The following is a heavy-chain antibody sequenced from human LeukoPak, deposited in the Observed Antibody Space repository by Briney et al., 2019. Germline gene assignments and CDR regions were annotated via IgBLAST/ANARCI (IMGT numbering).Heavy chain of an antibody. V-gene: IGHV1-18*01. Sequence: ASVKVSCKASGYTFTSYGISWVRQAPGQGLEWMGWISAYNGNTNYAQKLQGRVTMTTDTSTSTAYMELRSLRSDDTAVYYCARERNIVATIRRPDAFDIWGQGTMVTVSS. CDR1: GYTFTSYG. CDR3: ARERNIVATIRRPDAFDI. J-gene: IGHJ3*02. D-gene: IGHD5-12*01. CDR2: ISAYNGNT.